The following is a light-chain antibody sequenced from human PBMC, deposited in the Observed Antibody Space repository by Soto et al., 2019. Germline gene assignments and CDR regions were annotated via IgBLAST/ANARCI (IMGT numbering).Light chain of an antibody. Sequence: EIVLTQSPGTLCLSPGERATLSCRASQSVSSSYLAWYQQKPGQAPRLLIYGASARATGIPDRFSGSGSGTDFTLTISRLEPEDFAVYYCQQYGSSPLFTFGPGTKVAIK. CDR1: QSVSSSY. V-gene: IGKV3-20*01. J-gene: IGKJ3*01. CDR3: QQYGSSPLFT. CDR2: GAS.